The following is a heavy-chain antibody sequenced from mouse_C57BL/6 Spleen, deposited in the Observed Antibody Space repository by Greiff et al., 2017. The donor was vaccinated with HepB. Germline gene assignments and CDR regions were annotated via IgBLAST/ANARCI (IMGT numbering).Heavy chain of an antibody. CDR2: ISYDGSN. Sequence: ESGPGLVKPSQSLSLTCSVTGYSITSGYYWNWIRQFPGNKLEWMGYISYDGSNNYNPSLKNRISITRDTSKNQFFLKLNSVTTEDTATYYCARRIYYGSSYDYFDYWGQGTTLTVSS. CDR3: ARRIYYGSSYDYFDY. CDR1: GYSITSGYY. J-gene: IGHJ2*01. V-gene: IGHV3-6*01. D-gene: IGHD1-1*01.